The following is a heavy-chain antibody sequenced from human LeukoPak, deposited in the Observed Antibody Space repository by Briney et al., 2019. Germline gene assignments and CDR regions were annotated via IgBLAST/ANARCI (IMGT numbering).Heavy chain of an antibody. CDR1: GGSITSTNW. CDR2: VSLSGLT. J-gene: IGHJ4*02. D-gene: IGHD2-8*01. V-gene: IGHV4-4*02. Sequence: SRTLSLTCGVSGGSITSTNWWSWVRQPPGQGLEWIGEVSLSGLTNYNPSLGSRVIMALDTSKNHLSLHLTSVTAADTAVYYCSRENGAFSPFGYWGQGYLVTVLS. CDR3: SRENGAFSPFGY.